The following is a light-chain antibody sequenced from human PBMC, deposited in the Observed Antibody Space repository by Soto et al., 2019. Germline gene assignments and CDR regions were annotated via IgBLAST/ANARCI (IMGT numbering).Light chain of an antibody. CDR2: DAS. Sequence: EIVLTQSPATLSVSPGERATLSCRPSESVSRNLAWYQQKPGQAPRLLIYDASTRATGIPDRFSGGGSGTEFTLTISSLQSEDFVVYYCQQYNSWPPITFGQGTRLEIK. CDR1: ESVSRN. CDR3: QQYNSWPPIT. J-gene: IGKJ5*01. V-gene: IGKV3-15*01.